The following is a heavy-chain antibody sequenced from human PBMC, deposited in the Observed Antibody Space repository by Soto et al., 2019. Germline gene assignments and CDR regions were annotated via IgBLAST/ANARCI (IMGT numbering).Heavy chain of an antibody. J-gene: IGHJ4*01. CDR2: IATTGETT. D-gene: IGHD2-21*01. V-gene: IGHV3-23*01. CDR1: GFTFNTYD. CDR3: VRHWGG. Sequence: EVQLLESGGGLVQPGGSLRLSCAASGFTFNTYDMSWVRQAPGTGLEWVSSIATTGETTFYADSVRGRVTISRDNSKNTLFLQINTLRADDTARYYCVRHWGGWGHGTLVTVSS.